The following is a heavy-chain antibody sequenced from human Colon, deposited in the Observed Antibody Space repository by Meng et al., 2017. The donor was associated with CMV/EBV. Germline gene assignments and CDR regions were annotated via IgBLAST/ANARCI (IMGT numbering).Heavy chain of an antibody. D-gene: IGHD2-21*02. V-gene: IGHV3-21*01. J-gene: IGHJ4*02. CDR1: GFIFSSYS. CDR2: ITSTSYYI. CDR3: ARSLRGDPVFDY. Sequence: GESLKISWAASGFIFSSYSMNWVRQAPGKGLEWVSSITSTSYYIYYADLVKGRFTISRGNAKNSLYLQMNSLRAEDTAVYYCARSLRGDPVFDYWGQGTLVTVSS.